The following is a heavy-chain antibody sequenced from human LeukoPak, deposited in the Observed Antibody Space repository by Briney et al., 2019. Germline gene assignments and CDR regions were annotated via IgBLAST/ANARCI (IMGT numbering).Heavy chain of an antibody. J-gene: IGHJ5*02. V-gene: IGHV1-2*02. CDR1: GYGFSDGY. CDR2: INPHSGAT. Sequence: ASVKVSCKASGYGFSDGYFNWVRQAPGQGLEWMGLINPHSGATNYAQRFQGRVSMDASIDTAYMELSRLTSDDTAVYYCATSSSVTHTRDPWGQGTLVTVSS. CDR3: ATSSSVTHTRDP. D-gene: IGHD5/OR15-5a*01.